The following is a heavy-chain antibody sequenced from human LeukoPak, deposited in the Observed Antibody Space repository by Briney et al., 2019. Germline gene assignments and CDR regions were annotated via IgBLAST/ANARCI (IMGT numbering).Heavy chain of an antibody. V-gene: IGHV1-18*01. CDR3: ARDWVGAPPFDY. CDR1: GYTFNSYD. J-gene: IGHJ4*02. D-gene: IGHD1-26*01. CDR2: ISAYNGNT. Sequence: ASVKVSCKASGYTFNSYDINWVRQATGQRLEWMGWISAYNGNTNYAQKLQGRVTMTTDTSTSTAYMELRSLRSDDTAVYYCARDWVGAPPFDYWGQGTLVTVSS.